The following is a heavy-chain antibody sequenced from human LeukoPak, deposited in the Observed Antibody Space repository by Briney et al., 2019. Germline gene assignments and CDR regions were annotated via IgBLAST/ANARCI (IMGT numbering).Heavy chain of an antibody. V-gene: IGHV4-31*03. CDR3: ARAQYYDILTHSNWFDP. CDR2: IYYGGTT. Sequence: SQTLSLTCTVSGGFIRSGGYYWDWIRQFPGKGLQWIGYIYYGGTTYYNPSLESRVSISVDTSKNQFSLKLTSVTAADTAIYYCARAQYYDILTHSNWFDPWGQGTLVSVSS. CDR1: GGFIRSGGYY. D-gene: IGHD3-9*01. J-gene: IGHJ5*02.